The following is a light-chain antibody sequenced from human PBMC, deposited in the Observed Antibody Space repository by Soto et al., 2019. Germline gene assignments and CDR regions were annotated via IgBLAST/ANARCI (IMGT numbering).Light chain of an antibody. CDR2: EVS. J-gene: IGLJ1*01. Sequence: QSALTQPASVSGSPGQSITISCTGTSSDIGGYNSVSWYQQHPGKAPKLMIYEVSNRPSGISNRFSGSTSGNTASLTISGLQDEDEADYYCSSYTSSVAHVFGTGTKLTVL. V-gene: IGLV2-14*01. CDR3: SSYTSSVAHV. CDR1: SSDIGGYNS.